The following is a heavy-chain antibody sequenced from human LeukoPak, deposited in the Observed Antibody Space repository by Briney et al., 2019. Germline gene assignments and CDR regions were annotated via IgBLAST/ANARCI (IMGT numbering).Heavy chain of an antibody. CDR2: IYTSGST. J-gene: IGHJ3*02. V-gene: IGHV4-4*09. CDR3: ARARGDYYDSSRVAFDI. Sequence: PSETLSLTCTVSGGSISSYYWSWIRQPPGKGLEGIGYIYTSGSTNYNTSLKSRVTISVDTSKNQFSLKLSSVTAADTAVYYCARARGDYYDSSRVAFDIWGQGTMVTVSS. CDR1: GGSISSYY. D-gene: IGHD3-22*01.